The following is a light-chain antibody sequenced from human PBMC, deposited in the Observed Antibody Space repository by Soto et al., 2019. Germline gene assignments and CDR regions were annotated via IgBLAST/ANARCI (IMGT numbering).Light chain of an antibody. CDR2: GAS. Sequence: EIVLTQSPGTLSLSPGERATLSCRASQSVSSSYLAWYQQKPGQAPRLLIYGASGRPTGIPDRFSGSGSGTDFTLTISRLEPEDFAVYYCQQYGSSPRVYTFGQGTKLEIK. V-gene: IGKV3-20*01. CDR1: QSVSSSY. CDR3: QQYGSSPRVYT. J-gene: IGKJ2*01.